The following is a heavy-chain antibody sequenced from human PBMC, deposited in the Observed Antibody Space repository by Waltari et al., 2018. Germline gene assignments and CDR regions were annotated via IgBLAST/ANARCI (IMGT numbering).Heavy chain of an antibody. CDR2: IKSKIDGGTT. V-gene: IGHV3-15*01. J-gene: IGHJ5*02. Sequence: EAQLVESGGGLVKPGGSLRLSCAASGFTFGTAWMGWVRQAPGKGLEWVGRIKSKIDGGTTDYAAPVKGRFAISRDDSKNTLYLQMNSLKSEDTAVYYCTTDVYWFDPWGQGTLVTVSS. CDR1: GFTFGTAW. D-gene: IGHD3-16*01. CDR3: TTDVYWFDP.